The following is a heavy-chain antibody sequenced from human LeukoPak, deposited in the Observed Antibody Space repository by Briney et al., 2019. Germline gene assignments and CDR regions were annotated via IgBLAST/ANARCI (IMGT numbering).Heavy chain of an antibody. D-gene: IGHD2-15*01. Sequence: PGGSLRLSCAASGFTFSSYGMNWVRQAPGKGLEWVSSISSSSSYIYYADSVKGRFTISRDNAKNSLYLQMNSLRAEDTAVYYCARGSGVVVVAATVCWFDPWGQGTLVTVSS. V-gene: IGHV3-21*01. CDR2: ISSSSSYI. J-gene: IGHJ5*02. CDR3: ARGSGVVVVAATVCWFDP. CDR1: GFTFSSYG.